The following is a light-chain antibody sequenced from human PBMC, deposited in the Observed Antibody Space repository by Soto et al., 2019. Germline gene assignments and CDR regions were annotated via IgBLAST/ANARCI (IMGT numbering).Light chain of an antibody. CDR2: GAS. CDR3: QQYDSSST. V-gene: IGKV1-5*01. CDR1: QTISTW. Sequence: DIPMTQSPSTLSASVGDTVTITCRASQTISTWLAWYQQKPGKAPKVLIYGASSLESGVPSRFSGSGSGTEFTLTISGLQPDDFATYYCQQYDSSSTFGQGTKLDIK. J-gene: IGKJ2*01.